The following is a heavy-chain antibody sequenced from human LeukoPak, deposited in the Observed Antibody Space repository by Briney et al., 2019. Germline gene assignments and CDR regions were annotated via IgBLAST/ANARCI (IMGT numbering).Heavy chain of an antibody. CDR1: GFTFSSYG. D-gene: IGHD3-3*01. CDR3: AKLPLLLETVDY. Sequence: GGSLRLSCAASGFTFSSYGMHWVRQAPGKGLEWVAVISYDGSNKHHADSVKGRFTISRDNSKNTLYLQMNSLRAEDTAVYYCAKLPLLLETVDYWGQGTLVTVSS. J-gene: IGHJ4*02. V-gene: IGHV3-30*18. CDR2: ISYDGSNK.